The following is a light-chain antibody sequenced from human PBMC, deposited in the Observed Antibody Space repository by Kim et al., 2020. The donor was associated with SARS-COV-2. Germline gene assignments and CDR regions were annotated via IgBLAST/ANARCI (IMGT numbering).Light chain of an antibody. CDR2: GKN. V-gene: IGLV3-19*01. Sequence: VPLGQTARITCQGDSLRSYYATWYQQKPGQAPIVVIYGKNNRPSGIPDRFSGSSSGNTASLTITGTQAGDEADYYCNSRDSNDNVVFGGGTQLTVL. CDR3: NSRDSNDNVV. CDR1: SLRSYY. J-gene: IGLJ2*01.